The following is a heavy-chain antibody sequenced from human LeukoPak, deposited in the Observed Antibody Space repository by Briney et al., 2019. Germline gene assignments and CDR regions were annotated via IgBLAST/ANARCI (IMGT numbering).Heavy chain of an antibody. D-gene: IGHD3-22*01. Sequence: ASVKVSCKVSGYTLTELSMHWVRQAPGKGLEWMGGFDPEDGETIYAQKFQGRVTMTEDTSTDTAYMELSSLRSEDTVVYYCATDRYYDSSGGEMDVWGKGTTVTVSS. J-gene: IGHJ6*04. CDR2: FDPEDGET. V-gene: IGHV1-24*01. CDR3: ATDRYYDSSGGEMDV. CDR1: GYTLTELS.